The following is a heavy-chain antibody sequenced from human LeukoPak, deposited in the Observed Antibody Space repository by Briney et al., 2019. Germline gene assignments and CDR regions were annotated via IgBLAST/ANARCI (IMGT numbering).Heavy chain of an antibody. Sequence: ASVKVSCKASGYTFTSYDINWVRQATRQGLEWMGWMNPNSGNTGYAQKFQGRVTITRNTSISTAYMELSSLRSEDTAVYYCARGPLRGVRQKNWFDPWGQGTLVTVSS. V-gene: IGHV1-8*03. CDR3: ARGPLRGVRQKNWFDP. D-gene: IGHD3-10*01. CDR1: GYTFTSYD. J-gene: IGHJ5*02. CDR2: MNPNSGNT.